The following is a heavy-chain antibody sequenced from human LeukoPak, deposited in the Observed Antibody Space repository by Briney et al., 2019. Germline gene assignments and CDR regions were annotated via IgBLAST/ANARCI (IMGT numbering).Heavy chain of an antibody. CDR3: ARDFLGYSYGYSTKFDP. CDR1: GYSFISYY. V-gene: IGHV1-46*01. J-gene: IGHJ5*02. Sequence: ASVKVSCKASGYSFISYYVHWVRQAPGQGLEWVGIINPRTGSTTYAQKVQGRVTVTRDTSTSTVYMELGSLRSEDTALYYCARDFLGYSYGYSTKFDPWGQGTLVTVSS. D-gene: IGHD5-18*01. CDR2: INPRTGST.